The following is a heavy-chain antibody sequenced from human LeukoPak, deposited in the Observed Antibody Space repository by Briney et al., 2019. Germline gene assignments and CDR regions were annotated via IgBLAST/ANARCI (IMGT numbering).Heavy chain of an antibody. D-gene: IGHD6-13*01. J-gene: IGHJ4*02. CDR2: INPNSGGT. Sequence: ASVKVSCKASEYTFTGYYMHWVRQAPGQGLEWMGWINPNSGGTNYAQKFQGRVTMTRDTSISTAYMELSRLRSDDTAVYYCARALGYSSSWYLLRIYDYWGQGTLVTVSS. CDR1: EYTFTGYY. V-gene: IGHV1-2*02. CDR3: ARALGYSSSWYLLRIYDY.